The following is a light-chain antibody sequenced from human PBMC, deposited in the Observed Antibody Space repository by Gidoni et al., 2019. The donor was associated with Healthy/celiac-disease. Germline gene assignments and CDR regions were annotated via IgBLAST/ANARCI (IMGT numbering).Light chain of an antibody. CDR3: QQYNSYST. CDR1: QSISSW. J-gene: IGKJ5*01. Sequence: LQMTLSPSPLSASVGDRVTITCRASQSISSWLAWYQQKPGKAPKLLIDKASSLESGVPSRFSGSGSGTEFTLTISSLQPDDFATYYCQQYNSYSTFGQGTRLEIK. V-gene: IGKV1-5*03. CDR2: KAS.